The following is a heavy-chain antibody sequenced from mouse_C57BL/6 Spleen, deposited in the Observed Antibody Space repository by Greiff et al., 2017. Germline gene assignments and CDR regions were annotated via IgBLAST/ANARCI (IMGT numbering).Heavy chain of an antibody. CDR3: TRGTAQATEAMDY. J-gene: IGHJ4*01. Sequence: QVQLQQSGAELVGPGASVTLSCKASGYTFTDYEMHWVKQTPVHGLEWIGAIDPETGGTAYNQKFKGKAILTADKSSSTAYMELRSLTSEDSAVYYCTRGTAQATEAMDYWGQGTSVTVSS. CDR2: IDPETGGT. V-gene: IGHV1-15*01. CDR1: GYTFTDYE. D-gene: IGHD3-2*02.